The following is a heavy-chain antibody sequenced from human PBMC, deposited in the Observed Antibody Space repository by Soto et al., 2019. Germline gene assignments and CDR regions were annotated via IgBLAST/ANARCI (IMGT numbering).Heavy chain of an antibody. Sequence: GASVKVSGKASGYTFTGYYMHCVRQAPGQGLEWMGWINPNSGGTNYAQKFQGRVTMTRDTSISTAYMELSRLRSDDTAVYYCARDGSSSSLDGYYYGMDVWGQGTTVTVSS. D-gene: IGHD6-6*01. CDR2: INPNSGGT. CDR1: GYTFTGYY. CDR3: ARDGSSSSLDGYYYGMDV. J-gene: IGHJ6*02. V-gene: IGHV1-2*02.